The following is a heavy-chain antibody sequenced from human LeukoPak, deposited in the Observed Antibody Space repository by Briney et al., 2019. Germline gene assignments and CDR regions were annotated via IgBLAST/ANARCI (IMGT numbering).Heavy chain of an antibody. J-gene: IGHJ4*02. CDR2: IYPVDSDA. CDR1: GYIFSIYW. D-gene: IGHD5-24*01. CDR3: VRGGKDGYRYYDF. V-gene: IGHV5-51*01. Sequence: GESLKISCKGSGYIFSIYWIAWVRQMPGEGLECMGIIYPVDSDARYSPPFQGRVTISADKSINTAYLHWSSLEASDTAVYYCVRGGKDGYRYYDFWGQGTLVTVSS.